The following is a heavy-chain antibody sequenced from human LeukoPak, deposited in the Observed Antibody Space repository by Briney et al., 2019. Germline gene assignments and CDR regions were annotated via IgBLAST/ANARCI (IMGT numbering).Heavy chain of an antibody. Sequence: GGSLRLSCAASGFTFSSFGMHWVRQAPGKGLEWVAVLSNDGSKSYYADSVKGRFTISRDNSKNTLYLQMNSLRVEDTAVYYCARGWELDPWGQGTLVTVSS. CDR2: LSNDGSKS. D-gene: IGHD1-26*01. J-gene: IGHJ5*02. CDR3: ARGWELDP. V-gene: IGHV3-30*03. CDR1: GFTFSSFG.